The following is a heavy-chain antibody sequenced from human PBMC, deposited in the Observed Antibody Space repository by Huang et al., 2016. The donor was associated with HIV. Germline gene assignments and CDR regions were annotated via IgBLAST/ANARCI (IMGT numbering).Heavy chain of an antibody. D-gene: IGHD6-13*01. CDR1: GDFISSTNYY. V-gene: IGHV4-39*01. Sequence: QLQESGPGQVKPSETLSLTCTVSGDFISSTNYYWGWIRQSPGKGREWVGGVYQSVRTNYNPSLKSRVTLSVDTSRNQFSLRLNSVTAADTAVYYCASQHIGAAATWFWGRGTQVTVSS. CDR3: ASQHIGAAATWF. CDR2: VYQSVRT. J-gene: IGHJ4*02.